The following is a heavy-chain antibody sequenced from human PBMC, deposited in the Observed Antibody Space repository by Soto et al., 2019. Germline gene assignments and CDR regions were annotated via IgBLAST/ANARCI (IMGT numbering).Heavy chain of an antibody. Sequence: SETLSLTCTVSGGSISSGDYYWSWIRQPPGKGLEWIGYIYYSGSTYYNTSLKSRVTISVDTSKKQFSLNLSSVTAADTAIYYCARAGVATIYPGNNWFDPWGQGTLVTVSS. CDR2: IYYSGST. D-gene: IGHD5-12*01. CDR3: ARAGVATIYPGNNWFDP. J-gene: IGHJ5*02. V-gene: IGHV4-30-4*01. CDR1: GGSISSGDYY.